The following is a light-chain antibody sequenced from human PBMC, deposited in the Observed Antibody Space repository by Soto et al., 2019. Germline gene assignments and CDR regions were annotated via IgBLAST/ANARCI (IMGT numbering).Light chain of an antibody. J-gene: IGKJ1*01. Sequence: DIHMTQSPSTLSASVGDRVTITCRASQSVGRSLAWYQQQRGKAPKLLIYGVSTLESGVPSRFSGFGSGTEFTLSISSLQPGDFGTYYCQQFYKGWTFGQGTRV. CDR2: GVS. V-gene: IGKV1-5*01. CDR1: QSVGRS. CDR3: QQFYKGWT.